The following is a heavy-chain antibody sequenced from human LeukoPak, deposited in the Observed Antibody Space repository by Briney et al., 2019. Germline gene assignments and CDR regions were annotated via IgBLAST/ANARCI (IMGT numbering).Heavy chain of an antibody. CDR3: ARGLYSSGYYLGY. D-gene: IGHD3-22*01. J-gene: IGHJ4*02. CDR1: GFTVSSNY. Sequence: SGGSLRLSCAASGFTVSSNYMSWVRQAPGKGLEWVSVIYSGGSTYYADSVKGRFTISRDNSKNTLYLQMNSLRAEDTAVYYCARGLYSSGYYLGYWGQGTLVTVSS. V-gene: IGHV3-53*01. CDR2: IYSGGST.